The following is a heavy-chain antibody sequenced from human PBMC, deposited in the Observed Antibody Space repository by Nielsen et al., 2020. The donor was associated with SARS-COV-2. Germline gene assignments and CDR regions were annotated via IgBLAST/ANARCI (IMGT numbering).Heavy chain of an antibody. CDR1: GYTFTSYY. CDR2: INPSGGST. Sequence: ASVKVSCKASGYTFTSYYMHWVRQAPGQGLEWMGIINPSGGSTIYAQKFQGRVTMTEDTSTDTAYMELSSLRSEDTAVYYCATARRFLEWFDPWGQGTLVTVS. CDR3: ATARRFLEWFDP. D-gene: IGHD3-3*01. V-gene: IGHV1-46*01. J-gene: IGHJ5*02.